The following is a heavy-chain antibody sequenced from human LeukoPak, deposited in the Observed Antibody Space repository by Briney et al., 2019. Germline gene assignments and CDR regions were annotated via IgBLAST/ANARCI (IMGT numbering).Heavy chain of an antibody. CDR2: IYSDANT. CDR1: GFIVSSSY. D-gene: IGHD7-27*01. CDR3: ARELGQTGDRWGAFDI. J-gene: IGHJ3*02. Sequence: PGGSLRLSCAASGFIVSSSYMSWVRQAPGKGLEWVSLIYSDANTFYADSVKGRFTISRDNSKNTLYLQMNSLRGEDTAIYYCARELGQTGDRWGAFDIWGQGTMVTVSS. V-gene: IGHV3-53*01.